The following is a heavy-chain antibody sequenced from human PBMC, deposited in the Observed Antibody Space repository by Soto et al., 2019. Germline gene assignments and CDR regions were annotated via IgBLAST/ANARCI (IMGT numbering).Heavy chain of an antibody. CDR3: AMVDVYVTPSPQDV. V-gene: IGHV1-18*01. J-gene: IGHJ6*02. CDR1: GYTFTSYG. Sequence: QVQLVQSGAEVKNPGASVKVSCKTSGYTFTSYGIGWARQAPGQGLEWMGWINTYNGNTNYAQNLQGRVTLTTDTSTSTAYMELRSLRSNDTAIYYCAMVDVYVTPSPQDVWDQGTTVTVSS. CDR2: INTYNGNT. D-gene: IGHD3-16*01.